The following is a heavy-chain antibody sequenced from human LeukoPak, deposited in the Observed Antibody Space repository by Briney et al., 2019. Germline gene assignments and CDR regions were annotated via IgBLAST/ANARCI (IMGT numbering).Heavy chain of an antibody. Sequence: SETLSLTCAVSGGSIRSSNWWSWVRQPPGKGLEWIGEIYHTGNTNYNPSLKSRVTISVDKSKNQFSLKLSSVTAADTAVYDCARVRDSSGYYYYYGMDVWGQGTTVTVSS. D-gene: IGHD3-22*01. V-gene: IGHV4-4*02. CDR3: ARVRDSSGYYYYYGMDV. CDR2: IYHTGNT. J-gene: IGHJ6*02. CDR1: GGSIRSSNW.